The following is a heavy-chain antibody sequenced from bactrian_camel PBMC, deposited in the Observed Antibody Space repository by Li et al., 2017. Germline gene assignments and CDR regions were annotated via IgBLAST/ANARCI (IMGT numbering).Heavy chain of an antibody. D-gene: IGHD1*01. J-gene: IGHJ4*01. CDR1: GHRYSRNV. V-gene: IGHV3S54*01. Sequence: VQLVESGGGSVQAGGSLRLSCVISGHRYSRNVVGWFRQAPGKEREGVAGLYTSGGGTYYGDSVKGRFFISRDNAENTLYLEMNSLKPEDTAMYYCARAPPRGRWECYEYNIWGQGTQVTVS. CDR3: ARAPPRGRWECYEYNI. CDR2: LYTSGGGT.